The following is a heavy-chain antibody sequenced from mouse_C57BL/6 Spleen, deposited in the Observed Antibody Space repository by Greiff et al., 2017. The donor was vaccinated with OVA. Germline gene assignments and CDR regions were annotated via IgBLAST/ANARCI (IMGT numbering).Heavy chain of an antibody. Sequence: QVQLQQPGAELVMPGASVKLSCKASGYTFTSYWMHWVKQRPGQGLEWIGEIDPSDSYTNYNQKFKGKSTLTVDKSSSTAYMQLSSLTSEDSAVYDCARTYDYDDGAWFAYWGQGTLVTVSA. CDR3: ARTYDYDDGAWFAY. CDR1: GYTFTSYW. V-gene: IGHV1-69*01. D-gene: IGHD2-4*01. J-gene: IGHJ3*01. CDR2: IDPSDSYT.